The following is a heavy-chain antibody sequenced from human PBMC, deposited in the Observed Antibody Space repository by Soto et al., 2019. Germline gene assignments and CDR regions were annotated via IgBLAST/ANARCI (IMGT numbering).Heavy chain of an antibody. V-gene: IGHV6-1*01. D-gene: IGHD2-15*01. Sequence: KQSQTLSLTCAISGDSVSSNSAAWNWIRQSPSRGLEWLGRTYYRSKWYNDYAVSVKSRITINPDTSKNQFSLQLNSVTPEDTAVYYCARVPWSLVYCSGGSCPPPEYYYYMDVWGKGTTVTVSS. CDR3: ARVPWSLVYCSGGSCPPPEYYYYMDV. J-gene: IGHJ6*03. CDR1: GDSVSSNSAA. CDR2: TYYRSKWYN.